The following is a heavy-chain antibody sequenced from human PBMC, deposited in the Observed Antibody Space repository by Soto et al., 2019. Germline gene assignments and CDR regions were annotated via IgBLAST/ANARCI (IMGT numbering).Heavy chain of an antibody. J-gene: IGHJ6*02. Sequence: QVQLVESGGGVVQPGRSLRLSCAASGFTFSSYGMHWVRQAPGKGLEWVAVIWYDGSNKYYADSVKGRFTISRDNSKNTLYLQMNSLRGEDTAVYYCARDLTLLWFGELSHYYYGMDVWGQGTTVTVSS. V-gene: IGHV3-33*01. CDR1: GFTFSSYG. D-gene: IGHD3-10*01. CDR2: IWYDGSNK. CDR3: ARDLTLLWFGELSHYYYGMDV.